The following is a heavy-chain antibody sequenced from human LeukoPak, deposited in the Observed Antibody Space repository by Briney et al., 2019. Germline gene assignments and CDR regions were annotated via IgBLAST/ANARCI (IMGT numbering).Heavy chain of an antibody. CDR1: GGSISSSGYY. D-gene: IGHD5-18*01. Sequence: PSETLSLTCTVSGGSISSSGYYWGWIRQPPGKGLEWIGSIYYSGSTYYNPSLKSRVTISVDTSKNQFSLKLSSVTAADTAVYYCARHIKAWIQLWSKQYYFDYWGQGTLVTVSS. CDR3: ARHIKAWIQLWSKQYYFDY. CDR2: IYYSGST. J-gene: IGHJ4*02. V-gene: IGHV4-39*01.